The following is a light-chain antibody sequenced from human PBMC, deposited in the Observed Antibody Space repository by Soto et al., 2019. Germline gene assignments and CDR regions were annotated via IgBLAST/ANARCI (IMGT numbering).Light chain of an antibody. CDR1: QSVSSTY. Sequence: EVVLTQSPGTLSLSPGERATLSCRASQSVSSTYLAWYQQKPGQAPRLLLYGASTRATDIPDRISGSGSGPDFTLTISRLEPEDFAVYYCQQYASSPWTFGQGTKVDI. J-gene: IGKJ1*01. V-gene: IGKV3-20*01. CDR2: GAS. CDR3: QQYASSPWT.